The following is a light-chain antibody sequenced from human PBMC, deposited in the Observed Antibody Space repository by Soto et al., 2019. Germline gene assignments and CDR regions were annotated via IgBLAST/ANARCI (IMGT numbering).Light chain of an antibody. CDR3: AAWDDSLSGPV. V-gene: IGLV1-47*01. J-gene: IGLJ1*01. CDR2: RNN. Sequence: SVLNHPPSASRTPGRRVTISFFGGSSHIGSNYVYWYQQLPGTAPNLLIYRNNQRPSGVPDRFSGSKSGTSASLAISGLRSEDEADYYCAAWDDSLSGPVFGTGTKVTVL. CDR1: SSHIGSNY.